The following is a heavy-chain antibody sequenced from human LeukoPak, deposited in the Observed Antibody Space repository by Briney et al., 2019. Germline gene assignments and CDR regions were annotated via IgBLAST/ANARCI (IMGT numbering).Heavy chain of an antibody. D-gene: IGHD3-22*01. V-gene: IGHV4-38-2*02. CDR1: GYSISSGYY. CDR3: ARWYYDGSGYYYDF. CDR2: IYHSGST. J-gene: IGHJ4*02. Sequence: SETLSLTCTVSGYSISSGYYWGWIRQPPGKGLEWIGSIYHSGSTYYNPSLKSRVTISVDKSKNHSSLKLSSVTAADTAVYYCARWYYDGSGYYYDFWGQGTLVTVSS.